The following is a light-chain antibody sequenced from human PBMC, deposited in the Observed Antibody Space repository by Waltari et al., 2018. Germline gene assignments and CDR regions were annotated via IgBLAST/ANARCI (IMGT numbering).Light chain of an antibody. J-gene: IGKJ4*01. V-gene: IGKV3-11*01. CDR3: QQRSNWSLT. CDR1: QSVSSY. Sequence: EIVLTQSPATLSLSPGERATLSCRASQSVSSYLAWYQQKPGQAPSLLIYDASHRATGIPARFSGSGYGTDFTLTISRLEPEDFAVYYCQQRSNWSLTFGGGTEGEIK. CDR2: DAS.